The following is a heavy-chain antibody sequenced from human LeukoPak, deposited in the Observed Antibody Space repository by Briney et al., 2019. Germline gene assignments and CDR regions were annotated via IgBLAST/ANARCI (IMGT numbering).Heavy chain of an antibody. CDR1: GGSLSSYY. CDR3: ARHASRDGYNNFDY. Sequence: SETLSLTRTVSGGSLSSYYWSWIRPPPGKGRAWIGYIYTIGSTNYNPSLKRRVTISVDTSKNQYSLKLSSVTAADPAVYHCARHASRDGYNNFDYWGQGTLVTVSS. D-gene: IGHD5-24*01. CDR2: IYTIGST. J-gene: IGHJ4*02. V-gene: IGHV4-4*09.